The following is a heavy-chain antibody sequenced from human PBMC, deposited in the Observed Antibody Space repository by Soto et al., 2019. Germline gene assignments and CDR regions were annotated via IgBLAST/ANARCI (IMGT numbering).Heavy chain of an antibody. V-gene: IGHV3-49*04. CDR3: AKDFSTSRLGFDY. Sequence: GSLRLSCSTSGFSFGDFALSWVRQAPGRGLEWVGIIRGNTYDGRTAYAASVKGRFTISKDESNSIAYLQMDSLKSEDTGMYYCAKDFSTSRLGFDYWGLGTLVTVSS. J-gene: IGHJ4*02. CDR2: IRGNTYDGRT. CDR1: GFSFGDFA.